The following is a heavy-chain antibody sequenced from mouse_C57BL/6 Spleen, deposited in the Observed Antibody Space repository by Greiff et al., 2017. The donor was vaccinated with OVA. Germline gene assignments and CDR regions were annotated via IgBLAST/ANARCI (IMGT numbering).Heavy chain of an antibody. J-gene: IGHJ3*01. CDR3: AREYYGNYDFAY. V-gene: IGHV5-4*01. CDR2: ISDGGSYT. D-gene: IGHD2-1*01. Sequence: EVKLVESGGGLVKPGGSLKLSCAASGFTFSSYAMSWVRQTPEKRLEWVATISDGGSYTYYPDNVKGRFTISRDNAKNNLYLQMSHLKSEDTAMYYCAREYYGNYDFAYWGQGTLVTVSA. CDR1: GFTFSSYA.